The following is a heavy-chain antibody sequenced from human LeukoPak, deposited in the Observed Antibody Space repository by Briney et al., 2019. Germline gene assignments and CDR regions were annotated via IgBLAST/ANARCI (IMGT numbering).Heavy chain of an antibody. V-gene: IGHV4-39*01. J-gene: IGHJ3*02. Sequence: PSETLSLTCTVSGGSISSSSYYWGWIRQPPGKGLEWIGRIYYSGSTYYNPSLKSRVTISVDTSKNQFSLKLSSVTAADTAVYYCARLSTVTTLHAFDIWGQGTMVTVSS. CDR1: GGSISSSSYY. D-gene: IGHD4-17*01. CDR2: IYYSGST. CDR3: ARLSTVTTLHAFDI.